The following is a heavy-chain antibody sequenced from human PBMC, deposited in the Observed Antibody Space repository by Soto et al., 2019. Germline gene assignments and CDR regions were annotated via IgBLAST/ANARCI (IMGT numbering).Heavy chain of an antibody. CDR2: IKSKTDGGTT. CDR1: GFTFSNAW. Sequence: EVQLVESGGGLVKPGGSLRLSCAASGFTFSNAWMSWVRQAPGKGLEWVGRIKSKTDGGTTDYAAPVKGRFTISRDDSKNTLYLQMNSLKTEDTAVYYCTTDGGGYSYGASGYWGQGTLVTVSS. D-gene: IGHD5-18*01. V-gene: IGHV3-15*01. CDR3: TTDGGGYSYGASGY. J-gene: IGHJ4*02.